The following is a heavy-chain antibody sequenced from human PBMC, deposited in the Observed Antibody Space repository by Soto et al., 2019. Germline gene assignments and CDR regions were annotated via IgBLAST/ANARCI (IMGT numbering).Heavy chain of an antibody. Sequence: QVHLQESGPGLAKPSQTLSLTCTVSGGSISSGGYYWSWIRQHPGKGLEWIGYIYYSGTTYYDPSLKSLVTISLDTSKNQFSLKLSSGTAADTAVYCCARSVFPWGQGTLVTVSS. CDR1: GGSISSGGYY. V-gene: IGHV4-31*01. CDR3: ARSVFP. J-gene: IGHJ5*02. CDR2: IYYSGTT.